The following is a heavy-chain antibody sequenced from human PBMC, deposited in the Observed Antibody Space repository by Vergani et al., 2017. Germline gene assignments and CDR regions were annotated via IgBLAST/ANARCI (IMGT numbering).Heavy chain of an antibody. D-gene: IGHD2-2*01. CDR3: ARIVVVPAARGVDYYYYYMDV. Sequence: QVQLQESGPGLVKPSQTLSLTCTVSGGSISSGDYYWSWIRQPPGKGLEWIGYIYYSGSTYYNPSLKSRVTISVDKSKNQFSLKLSSVTAADTAVYYCARIVVVPAARGVDYYYYYMDVWGKGTTVTVSS. CDR1: GGSISSGDYY. CDR2: IYYSGST. J-gene: IGHJ6*03. V-gene: IGHV4-30-4*01.